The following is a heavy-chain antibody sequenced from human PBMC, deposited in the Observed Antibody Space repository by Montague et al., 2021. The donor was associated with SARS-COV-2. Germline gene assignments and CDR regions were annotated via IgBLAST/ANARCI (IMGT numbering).Heavy chain of an antibody. D-gene: IGHD3-16*01. V-gene: IGHV4-39*07. J-gene: IGHJ4*02. CDR3: VAGGDSDKAGAY. CDR2: VLYTGTP. Sequence: SETLSLTCTVSGGSIANSHKYWGWVRQPPGKGLEWIGSVLYTGTPYDHPSLTARVTISLDTSKNQFSLKMYSVTAADTATYFCVAGGDSDKAGAYWGQGTLVTVSS. CDR1: GGSIANSHKY.